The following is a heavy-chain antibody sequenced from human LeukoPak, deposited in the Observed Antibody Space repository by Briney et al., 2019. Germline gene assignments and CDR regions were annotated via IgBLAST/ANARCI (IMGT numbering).Heavy chain of an antibody. Sequence: GGSLRLSCAASGFTFSSYRMHWVRQAPGKGLEWVAFIRYDGSDNYYADSVEGRFTISRDNSKNTLYLQMNSLRAEDTAVYYCAKDLRLRSDYPDAFDIWAQGTMVTVSS. J-gene: IGHJ3*02. CDR1: GFTFSSYR. CDR2: IRYDGSDN. V-gene: IGHV3-30*02. D-gene: IGHD3-16*01. CDR3: AKDLRLRSDYPDAFDI.